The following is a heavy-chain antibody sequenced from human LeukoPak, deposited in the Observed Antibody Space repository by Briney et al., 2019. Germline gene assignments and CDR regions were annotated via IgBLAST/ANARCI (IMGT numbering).Heavy chain of an antibody. D-gene: IGHD3-10*01. CDR1: GFTFSSYA. J-gene: IGHJ2*01. V-gene: IGHV3-23*01. CDR3: AGTMVRGVIITFWYFDL. CDR2: ISGSGGTT. Sequence: PGGSLRLSCAASGFTFSSYAMSWVRQAPGKGLEWVSAISGSGGTTYYADSVKGRFTISRDNSKNTLYLQMNSLRAEDTAVYYCAGTMVRGVIITFWYFDLWGRGTLVTVSS.